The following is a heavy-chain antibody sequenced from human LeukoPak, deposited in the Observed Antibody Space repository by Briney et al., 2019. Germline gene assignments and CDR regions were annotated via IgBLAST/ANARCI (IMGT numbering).Heavy chain of an antibody. CDR3: ARGPPLAYYGTGGYYFFDY. CDR1: GGSFGGYF. V-gene: IGHV4-34*01. D-gene: IGHD3-22*01. CDR2: VNHSGST. Sequence: PSETLSLTCPAYGGSFGGYFWSWIRQPPGEGLEWIGEVNHSGSTNYNPSLKSRVTISVDTSRTQFPLNLRSVTAADTAVYYCARGPPLAYYGTGGYYFFDYWGQGILVTVSP. J-gene: IGHJ4*02.